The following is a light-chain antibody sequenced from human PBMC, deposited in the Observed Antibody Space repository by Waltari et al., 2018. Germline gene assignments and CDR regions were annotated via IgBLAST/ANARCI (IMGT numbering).Light chain of an antibody. CDR2: AAS. V-gene: IGKV1-39*01. CDR1: QSISSF. Sequence: DIQMTQSPSSLSASVGDRVTITCRASQSISSFLNWYQQRPGKAPKLLIYAASSLESGVPSRFSGSGSGTDFTLPISSLQPEDFATYYCQRGYSPPRTFGGGTKVEIK. CDR3: QRGYSPPRT. J-gene: IGKJ4*01.